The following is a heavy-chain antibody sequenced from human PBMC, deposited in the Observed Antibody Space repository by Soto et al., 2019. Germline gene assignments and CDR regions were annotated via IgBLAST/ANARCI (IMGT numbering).Heavy chain of an antibody. J-gene: IGHJ4*02. CDR1: GGSISSYY. Sequence: QVQLQESGPGLVKPSETLSLTCTVSGGSISSYYWSWIRQPPGKGLEWIGYIYYSGSTNYNPSLKSRVTISVDTSKNQFSLKLSSVTAADTAVYYCARGIVVVPAAPAPYYFDYWGQGTLVTVSS. D-gene: IGHD2-2*01. V-gene: IGHV4-59*01. CDR3: ARGIVVVPAAPAPYYFDY. CDR2: IYYSGST.